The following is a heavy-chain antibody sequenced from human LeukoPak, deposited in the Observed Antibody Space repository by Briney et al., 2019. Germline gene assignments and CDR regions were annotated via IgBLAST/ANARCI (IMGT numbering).Heavy chain of an antibody. J-gene: IGHJ4*02. Sequence: PSETLSLTCTVSGGSISSYYWSWVRQAPGKGLEWVANIKQDGSEKYYVDSVKGRFTISRDNAKNSLYLQMNSLRAEDTAVYYCARVRVRLHYAGDYSAYFDYWGQGTLVTVSS. CDR2: IKQDGSEK. CDR1: GGSISSYY. CDR3: ARVRVRLHYAGDYSAYFDY. V-gene: IGHV3-7*01. D-gene: IGHD4-17*01.